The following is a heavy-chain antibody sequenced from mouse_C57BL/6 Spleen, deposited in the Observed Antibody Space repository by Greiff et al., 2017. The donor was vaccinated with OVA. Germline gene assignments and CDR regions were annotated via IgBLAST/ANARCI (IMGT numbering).Heavy chain of an antibody. V-gene: IGHV1-63*01. D-gene: IGHD2-3*01. J-gene: IGHJ1*03. Sequence: VKLQQSGAELVRPGTSVKMSCKASGYTFTNYWIGWAKQRPGHGLEWIGDIYPGGGYTNYNEKFKGKATLTADKSSSTAYMQYSRLTSEDAAIYDSARGGGGYYRGYFDVWGTGTTVTVSS. CDR1: GYTFTNYW. CDR3: ARGGGGYYRGYFDV. CDR2: IYPGGGYT.